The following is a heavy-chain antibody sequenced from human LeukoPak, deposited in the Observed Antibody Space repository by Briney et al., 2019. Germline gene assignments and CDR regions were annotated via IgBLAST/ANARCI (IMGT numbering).Heavy chain of an antibody. J-gene: IGHJ6*02. CDR1: GYTFTSYY. D-gene: IGHD3-10*01. CDR3: ARAGETDHGMDV. V-gene: IGHV1-46*01. CDR2: INPGGGST. Sequence: ASVKVSCKASGYTFTSYYMHWVRQAPGQGLEWMGIINPGGGSTSYAQKFQGRVTMTRDTSTSTVYMELSSLRSEDTAVYYCARAGETDHGMDVWGQGTTVTVSS.